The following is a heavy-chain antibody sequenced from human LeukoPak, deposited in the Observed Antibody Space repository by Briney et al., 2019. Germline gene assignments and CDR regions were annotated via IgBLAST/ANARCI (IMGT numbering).Heavy chain of an antibody. CDR2: INPNSGGT. CDR3: ARDRSTVIQGEYYFDY. V-gene: IGHV1-2*02. J-gene: IGHJ4*02. D-gene: IGHD4-17*01. CDR1: GYTFTGYY. Sequence: ASVKVSCKASGYTFTGYYMHWVRQAPGQGLEWMGWINPNSGGTNYAQKFQGRVTMTRDTSISTAYMELSRLRSDDTAVYYCARDRSTVIQGEYYFDYWGQGTLVTVSS.